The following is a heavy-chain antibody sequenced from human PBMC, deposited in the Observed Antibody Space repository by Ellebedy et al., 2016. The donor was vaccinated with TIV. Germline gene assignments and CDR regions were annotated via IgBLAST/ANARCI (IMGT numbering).Heavy chain of an antibody. CDR1: GFTVGNNF. J-gene: IGHJ4*02. D-gene: IGHD5-18*01. Sequence: PGGSLRLSCEASGFTVGNNFMSWVRQAPGKGLEWVSLFYSGGSTDYADSVKGRFTISRDSSKNTLYLQMNSLRAEDTAMYYCAKKTDTGTSGDYWGQGTPVTVSS. V-gene: IGHV3-53*01. CDR3: AKKTDTGTSGDY. CDR2: FYSGGST.